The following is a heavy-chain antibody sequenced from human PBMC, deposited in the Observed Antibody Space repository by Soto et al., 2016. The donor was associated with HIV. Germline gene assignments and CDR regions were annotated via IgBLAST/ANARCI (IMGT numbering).Heavy chain of an antibody. CDR1: GYTFTTYG. V-gene: IGHV1-18*01. CDR3: ARSSGWTYTFSDYYYMDV. Sequence: QVQLVQSGAEVKKPGASVKVSCKASGYTFTTYGISWVRQAPGQGLVWMGWISAYNGNTNYAQKLQDRVTLTTDTSTSTAYMELRSLRFDDTAVYYCARSSGWTYTFSDYYYMDVWGKGTTVTVSS. D-gene: IGHD6-19*01. J-gene: IGHJ6*03. CDR2: ISAYNGNT.